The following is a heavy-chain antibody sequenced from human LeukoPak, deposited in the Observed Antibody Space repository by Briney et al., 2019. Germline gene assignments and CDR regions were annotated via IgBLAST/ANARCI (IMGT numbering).Heavy chain of an antibody. D-gene: IGHD1-26*01. V-gene: IGHV4-38-2*02. CDR3: ARMIVGATNIDY. J-gene: IGHJ4*02. CDR2: IYHSGST. Sequence: PSETLSLTCTVSGYSISTHYYWGWIRQPPGKGLEWIGIIYHSGSTYYNPSLKSRVTISVDTSKNQFSLKLSSVTAADTAVYYCARMIVGATNIDYWGQGTLVTVS. CDR1: GYSISTHYY.